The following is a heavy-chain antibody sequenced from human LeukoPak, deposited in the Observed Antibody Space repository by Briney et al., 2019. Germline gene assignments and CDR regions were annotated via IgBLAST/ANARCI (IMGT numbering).Heavy chain of an antibody. CDR3: ARALGYCSGGSCFRYYYYGMDV. D-gene: IGHD2-15*01. Sequence: SETLSLTCTVSGGSISSGDYYWSWIRQPPGKGLEWIGYIYYSGSTYYNPSLKSRVTISVDTSKNQFSLKLSSVTAADTAVYYCARALGYCSGGSCFRYYYYGMDVWGQGTTVTVSS. J-gene: IGHJ6*02. CDR2: IYYSGST. CDR1: GGSISSGDYY. V-gene: IGHV4-30-4*01.